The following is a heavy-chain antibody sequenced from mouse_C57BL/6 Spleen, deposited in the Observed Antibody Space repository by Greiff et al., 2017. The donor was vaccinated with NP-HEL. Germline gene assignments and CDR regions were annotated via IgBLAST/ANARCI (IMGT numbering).Heavy chain of an antibody. Sequence: QVQLQQPGAELVRPGSSVKLSCKASGYTFTSYWMDWVKQRPGQGLEWIGNIYPSDSETHYNQKFKDKATLTVDKSSSTAYMQLSSLTSEDSAVYYCASSSPYYYAMDYWGQGTSVTVSS. V-gene: IGHV1-61*01. CDR2: IYPSDSET. D-gene: IGHD1-1*01. CDR1: GYTFTSYW. J-gene: IGHJ4*01. CDR3: ASSSPYYYAMDY.